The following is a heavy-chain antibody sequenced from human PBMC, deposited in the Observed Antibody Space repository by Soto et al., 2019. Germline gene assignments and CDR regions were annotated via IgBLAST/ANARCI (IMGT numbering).Heavy chain of an antibody. D-gene: IGHD3-10*01. J-gene: IGHJ6*02. CDR3: ARGGYGSGSYYNVNYYYYDMGV. V-gene: IGHV3-74*01. CDR2: INSDGSST. Sequence: GGSLRLSCAASGFTFSSYWMHWVRQAPGKGLVWVSRINSDGSSTSYADSVKGRFTISRDNAKNTLYLQMNSLRAEDTAVYYCARGGYGSGSYYNVNYYYYDMGVWGQGTTVTVSS. CDR1: GFTFSSYW.